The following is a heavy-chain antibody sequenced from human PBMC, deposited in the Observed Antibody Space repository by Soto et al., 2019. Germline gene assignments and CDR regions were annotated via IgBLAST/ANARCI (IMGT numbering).Heavy chain of an antibody. CDR2: INHSGST. Sequence: QVQLQQWGAGLLKPSETLSLTCAVFGGSFSDYSWSWIRQPPGKGLEWIGEINHSGSTNYNPSLKSRVTILGDTSKSQFSLKLSSVTAADTAVYYWARLQRTFGSYYHYYYMDVWGRGTTVTVSS. D-gene: IGHD3-10*01. J-gene: IGHJ6*03. V-gene: IGHV4-34*01. CDR1: GGSFSDYS. CDR3: ARLQRTFGSYYHYYYMDV.